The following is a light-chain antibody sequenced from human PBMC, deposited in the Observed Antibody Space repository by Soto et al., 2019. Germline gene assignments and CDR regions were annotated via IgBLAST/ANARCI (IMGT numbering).Light chain of an antibody. CDR2: GTS. V-gene: IGKV3-15*01. J-gene: IGKJ1*01. Sequence: ELGCTQYPATIALSPGERASLCCRASQSVNSNLAWYQQKAGQAPRLLIYGTSTRATGIPARFSGSGSGTDFTLTISSLQFEDFAVYYCQQANTWPRSFAEGTKVDI. CDR3: QQANTWPRS. CDR1: QSVNSN.